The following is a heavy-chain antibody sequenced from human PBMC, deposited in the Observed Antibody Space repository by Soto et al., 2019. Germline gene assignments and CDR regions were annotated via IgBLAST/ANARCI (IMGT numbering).Heavy chain of an antibody. CDR1: GFNFGNFG. CDR2: ISNDENIK. J-gene: IGHJ4*02. D-gene: IGHD3-3*01. Sequence: GSLKISCVASGFNFGNFGMHWVRQAPGKGLEWLTVISNDENIKQDSVRGRFAIARDNSKNTLYLHLTSLRAEDTAIYYCARGLRGVLDYWGQGTLVTSPQ. CDR3: ARGLRGVLDY. V-gene: IGHV3-33*01.